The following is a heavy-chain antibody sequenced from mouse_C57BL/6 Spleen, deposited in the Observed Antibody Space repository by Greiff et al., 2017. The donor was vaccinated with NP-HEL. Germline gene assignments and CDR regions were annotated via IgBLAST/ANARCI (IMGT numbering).Heavy chain of an antibody. J-gene: IGHJ2*01. CDR1: GFTFSDYG. CDR2: ISNLAYSI. CDR3: ARQGLGNYGVYFDY. V-gene: IGHV5-15*01. D-gene: IGHD2-1*01. Sequence: EVQVVESGGGLVQPGGSLKLSCAASGFTFSDYGMAWVRQAPRKGPEWVAFISNLAYSIYYADTVTGRFTISRENAKNTLYLEMSSLRSEDTAMYYCARQGLGNYGVYFDYWGQGTTLTVSS.